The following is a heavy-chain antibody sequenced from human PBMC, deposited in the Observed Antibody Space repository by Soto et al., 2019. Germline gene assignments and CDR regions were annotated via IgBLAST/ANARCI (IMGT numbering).Heavy chain of an antibody. V-gene: IGHV3-23*01. CDR1: GFTFSSYA. J-gene: IGHJ4*02. Sequence: PGGSLRLSCAASGFTFSSYAMTWVRQAPGKGLEWVSGISGSGDSTYYADSVKGRFTISRDDFKNXXXXXXXXXXAEDTALYYCARDWGSDYGGLLDSWGQGTLVTVSS. CDR3: ARDWGSDYGGLLDS. D-gene: IGHD4-17*01. CDR2: ISGSGDST.